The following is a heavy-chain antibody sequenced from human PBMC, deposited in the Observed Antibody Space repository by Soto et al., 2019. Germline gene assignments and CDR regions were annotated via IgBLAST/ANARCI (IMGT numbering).Heavy chain of an antibody. Sequence: GESLKISCKGSGYSFTSYWIGWVRQMPGKGLEWMGIIYPGDSDTRYSPSFQGQVTISADKSISTAYLQWSSLKASDTAMYYCARLRRPAATGMGMDVWGKGTTGAVS. CDR1: GYSFTSYW. CDR2: IYPGDSDT. CDR3: ARLRRPAATGMGMDV. D-gene: IGHD2-2*01. V-gene: IGHV5-51*01. J-gene: IGHJ6*04.